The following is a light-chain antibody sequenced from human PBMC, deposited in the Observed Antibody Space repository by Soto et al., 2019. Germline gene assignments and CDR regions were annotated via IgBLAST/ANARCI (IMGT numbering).Light chain of an antibody. CDR2: EVT. J-gene: IGLJ3*02. CDR3: TSYVGNDIWV. CDR1: SSDVCAYKY. Sequence: QYALTQPPSASGSPGQSVTISCTGTSSDVCAYKYVSWYQQYPGKAPKLMIYEVTKRPSGVPDRFSGSKSGNTASLTVSGLQAEDEADYYCTSYVGNDIWVFGGGTKLTVL. V-gene: IGLV2-8*01.